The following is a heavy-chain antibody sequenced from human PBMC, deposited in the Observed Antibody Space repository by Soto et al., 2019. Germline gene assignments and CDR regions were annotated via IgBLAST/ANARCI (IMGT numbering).Heavy chain of an antibody. CDR3: ARGDYDFWSGYDYYYYYGMDV. CDR1: GGTFSSYA. CDR2: IIPIFGTA. J-gene: IGHJ6*02. D-gene: IGHD3-3*01. V-gene: IGHV1-69*13. Sequence: SVKVSCKASGGTFSSYAISWVRQAPGQGLEWMGGIIPIFGTANYAQKFQGRVTITADESTSTAYMELSSLRSEDTAVYYCARGDYDFWSGYDYYYYYGMDVWGQGTTVTVSS.